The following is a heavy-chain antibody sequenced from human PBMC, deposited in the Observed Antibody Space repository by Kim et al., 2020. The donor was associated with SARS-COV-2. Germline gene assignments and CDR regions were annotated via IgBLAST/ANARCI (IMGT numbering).Heavy chain of an antibody. V-gene: IGHV3-23*01. D-gene: IGHD4-17*01. CDR1: GFTFDNYA. CDR3: VRDRFYDYGDYADAFHK. Sequence: GGSLRLSCVASGFTFDNYAMSWVRQAPGKGLEWVSVISGGGGSTDYADSVKGRFTISRDNSKNTVYLQMKSLRAEDTAVYYCVRDRFYDYGDYADAFHKWGQGTMVTVSS. CDR2: ISGGGGST. J-gene: IGHJ3*02.